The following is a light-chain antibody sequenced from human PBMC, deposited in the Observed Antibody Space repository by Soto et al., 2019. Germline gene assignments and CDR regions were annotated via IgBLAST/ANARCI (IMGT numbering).Light chain of an antibody. Sequence: QSALTQPASVSGSPGQSITISCTGTSSDVGGYNYVSWYQQHPGKAPKLMIYDVSNRPSVVSNRFSGSKSGNTASLTISGLQAEDEADYYCRSYTSSSFYVFGTGNKVTVL. CDR1: SSDVGGYNY. CDR3: RSYTSSSFYV. J-gene: IGLJ1*01. CDR2: DVS. V-gene: IGLV2-14*01.